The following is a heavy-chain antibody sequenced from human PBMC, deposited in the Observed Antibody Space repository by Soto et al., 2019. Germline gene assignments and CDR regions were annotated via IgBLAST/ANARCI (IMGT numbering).Heavy chain of an antibody. Sequence: QVQLVQSGAEVKKPGASVKVSCKASGYTFTGHYMHWVRQAPGQGLEWMGWINPNSGGTKYAQNFQGWVTMTRDTSISTAYLELSRLRSDDTAVYYCAREEGTGWPGRYAFDIWGQGTMVTVSS. V-gene: IGHV1-2*04. CDR2: INPNSGGT. CDR3: AREEGTGWPGRYAFDI. CDR1: GYTFTGHY. D-gene: IGHD6-19*01. J-gene: IGHJ3*02.